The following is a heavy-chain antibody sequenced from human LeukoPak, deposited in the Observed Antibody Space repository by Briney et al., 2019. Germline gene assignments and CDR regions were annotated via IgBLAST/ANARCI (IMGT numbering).Heavy chain of an antibody. CDR1: GGSFSGYY. V-gene: IGHV4-34*01. Sequence: SETLSLTCAVYGGSFSGYYWSWIRQPPGMGLEWIGEINHSGSTNYNPSLKSRVTISVDTSKNQFSLKLSSVTAADTAVYYCAKSSGRDFWFGANPNYYYYYMDVWGKGTTVTISS. CDR3: AKSSGRDFWFGANPNYYYYYMDV. D-gene: IGHD3-10*01. J-gene: IGHJ6*03. CDR2: INHSGST.